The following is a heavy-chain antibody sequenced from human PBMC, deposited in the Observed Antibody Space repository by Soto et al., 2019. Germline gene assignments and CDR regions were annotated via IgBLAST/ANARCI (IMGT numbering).Heavy chain of an antibody. Sequence: SETLSLTCTVSGGSISSKSYYWGWIRQPPGKGLEWIGIIYYSGSTYYNPSLKSRVTISVDTSKNQFSLKLSSVTAADTAVYYCTRYTTSTGDFDYWGQGTLVTVSS. D-gene: IGHD6-6*01. CDR3: TRYTTSTGDFDY. CDR1: GGSISSKSYY. J-gene: IGHJ4*02. V-gene: IGHV4-39*01. CDR2: IYYSGST.